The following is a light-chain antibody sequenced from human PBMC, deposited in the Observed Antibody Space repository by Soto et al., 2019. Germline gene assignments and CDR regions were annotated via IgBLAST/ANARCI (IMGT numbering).Light chain of an antibody. V-gene: IGKV3-15*01. Sequence: EIVMTQSPATLSASPGERATLSCRASQSVSSNLAWYQQRPGQAPRLLIYGASTRATGIPARLSGSGSGTEFTLTISSLQSEDFAVYYCQQHNNWPFTFGQGTKLEIK. CDR3: QQHNNWPFT. CDR1: QSVSSN. J-gene: IGKJ2*01. CDR2: GAS.